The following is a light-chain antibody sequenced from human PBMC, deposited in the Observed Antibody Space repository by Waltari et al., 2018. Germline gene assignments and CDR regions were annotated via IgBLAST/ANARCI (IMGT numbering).Light chain of an antibody. J-gene: IGLJ1*01. V-gene: IGLV3-21*02. Sequence: SYVLTQPPSVSVAPGQTARITCGGYNIGSKSVHWFQQRPDQAPVLVVYDDTDRPSGIPERFSGSNSGNTATLTISRVEAGDEADYYCQVWDTGSDHYVFGSGTKVTVL. CDR1: NIGSKS. CDR3: QVWDTGSDHYV. CDR2: DDT.